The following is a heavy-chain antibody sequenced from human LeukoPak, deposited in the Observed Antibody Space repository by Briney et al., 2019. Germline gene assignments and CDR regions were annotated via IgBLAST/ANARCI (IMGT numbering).Heavy chain of an antibody. CDR2: ISSSSSTI. D-gene: IGHD3-22*01. CDR3: AREYHDSSGYLDY. V-gene: IGHV3-48*01. CDR1: GFTFSSYS. J-gene: IGHJ4*02. Sequence: PGGSLRLSCAASGFTFSSYSMNWVRQAPGKGLEWVSYISSSSSTIYYADSVKGRFTISRDNAKNSLYLQMNSLRAEDTAVYYCAREYHDSSGYLDYWGQGTLVTVSS.